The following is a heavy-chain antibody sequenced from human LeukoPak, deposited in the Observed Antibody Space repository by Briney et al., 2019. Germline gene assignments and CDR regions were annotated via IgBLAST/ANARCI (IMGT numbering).Heavy chain of an antibody. J-gene: IGHJ4*02. CDR2: IYTSGST. CDR3: ARLKYYYDSSVYFDY. V-gene: IGHV4-4*07. CDR1: GGSISSYY. D-gene: IGHD3-22*01. Sequence: SETLSLTCTVSGGSISSYYWSWLRQPAGQGLERIGRIYTSGSTNYNPSLKSRVTMSVDTSKNQFSLKLSSVTAADTAVYYCARLKYYYDSSVYFDYWGQGTLVTVSS.